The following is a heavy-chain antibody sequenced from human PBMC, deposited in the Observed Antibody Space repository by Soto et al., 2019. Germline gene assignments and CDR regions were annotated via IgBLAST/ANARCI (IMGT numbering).Heavy chain of an antibody. V-gene: IGHV2-26*03. Sequence: QVTLKESGPVLEKPTETLTLTCTISGFSLSKARMGVSWIRQPPGKALEWLAHIFWNDERSYNTSLKSRLTISRDTSKSQVVLTMTNVDPVDTGTYFCARALREGLPIYYFDSWGQGTLVTVSS. CDR3: ARALREGLPIYYFDS. CDR2: IFWNDER. D-gene: IGHD1-26*01. CDR1: GFSLSKARMG. J-gene: IGHJ4*02.